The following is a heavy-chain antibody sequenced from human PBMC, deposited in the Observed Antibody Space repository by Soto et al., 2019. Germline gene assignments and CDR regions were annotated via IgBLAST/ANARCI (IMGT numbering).Heavy chain of an antibody. CDR2: IWYDGSNK. D-gene: IGHD6-13*01. J-gene: IGHJ4*02. CDR3: ARAPPPSSSPLYYFDD. V-gene: IGHV3-33*01. Sequence: QVQLVESGGGVVQPGRSLRLSCAASGFTFSSYGMHWVRQAPGKGLEWVAVIWYDGSNKYYADSVKGRFTIYRDNSKNSLYLQMNSLRAEDTAVYYCARAPPPSSSPLYYFDDWGQGNLVTVSS. CDR1: GFTFSSYG.